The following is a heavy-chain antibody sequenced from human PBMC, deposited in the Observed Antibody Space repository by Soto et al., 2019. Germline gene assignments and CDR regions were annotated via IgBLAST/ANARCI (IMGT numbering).Heavy chain of an antibody. CDR2: ISSAGRT. CDR3: AKAESSYASGWYAY. V-gene: IGHV3-23*01. J-gene: IGHJ4*02. D-gene: IGHD6-19*01. Sequence: EVQLLESGGGLVQPGGSLRLSCVASGFTFSSYAMSWVRQAPGKGLEWVSAISSAGRTYYADSVKGRFTISRDNSKNPLYLQMNSLRAEDTAVHYCAKAESSYASGWYAYWGQGTLVTVSS. CDR1: GFTFSSYA.